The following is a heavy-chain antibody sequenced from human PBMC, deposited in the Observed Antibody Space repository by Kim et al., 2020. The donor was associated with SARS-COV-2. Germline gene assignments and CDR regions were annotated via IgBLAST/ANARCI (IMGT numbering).Heavy chain of an antibody. J-gene: IGHJ3*02. Sequence: NPSLKSRVTVSVDTSKNQFSLKLSSVTAVDTAVYYCARLYDSSGYGAFDIWGQGTMVTVSS. V-gene: IGHV4-28*01. D-gene: IGHD3-22*01. CDR3: ARLYDSSGYGAFDI.